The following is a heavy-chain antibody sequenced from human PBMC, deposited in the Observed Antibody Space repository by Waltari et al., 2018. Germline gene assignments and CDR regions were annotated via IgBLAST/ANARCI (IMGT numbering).Heavy chain of an antibody. CDR3: ARMQLAAAGTMHNYGMDV. J-gene: IGHJ6*02. CDR1: GFSLRTRGMC. CDR2: IDWDDDK. D-gene: IGHD6-13*01. V-gene: IGHV2-70*15. Sequence: QVTLRESGPALVNPTQTLTLTCTFSGFSLRTRGMCVSWIRQPPGKALEWLARIDWDDDKYYSTSLKTRLTISKDTSKNQVVLTMTNMDPVDTATYYCARMQLAAAGTMHNYGMDVWGQGTTVTVSS.